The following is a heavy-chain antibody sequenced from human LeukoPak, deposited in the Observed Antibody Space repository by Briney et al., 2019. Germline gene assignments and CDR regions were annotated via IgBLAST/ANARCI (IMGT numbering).Heavy chain of an antibody. CDR2: INWSGGST. D-gene: IGHD3-9*01. CDR3: ARAPRADDIFFES. Sequence: GGSLRLSCAASGFTFDDYGMSWVRHAPGKGLEWVSGINWSGGSTGYADSVKGRFTISRDNAKDSLYLQMNSLRAEDTALYYCARAPRADDIFFESWGQGTLVTVSS. CDR1: GFTFDDYG. V-gene: IGHV3-20*04. J-gene: IGHJ4*02.